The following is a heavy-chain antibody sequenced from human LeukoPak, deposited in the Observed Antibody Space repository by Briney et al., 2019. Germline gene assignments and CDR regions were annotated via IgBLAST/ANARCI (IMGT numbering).Heavy chain of an antibody. CDR2: INHSGST. D-gene: IGHD5-12*01. CDR1: GVSFSGYY. J-gene: IGHJ4*02. V-gene: IGHV4-34*01. Sequence: SETLSLTCAVYGVSFSGYYWSWIRQPPGKGLEWIGEINHSGSTNYNPSLKSRVTISVDTSKNQFSLKLSSVTAADTAVYYCARDLIEMATTKFASYFDYWGQGTLVTVSS. CDR3: ARDLIEMATTKFASYFDY.